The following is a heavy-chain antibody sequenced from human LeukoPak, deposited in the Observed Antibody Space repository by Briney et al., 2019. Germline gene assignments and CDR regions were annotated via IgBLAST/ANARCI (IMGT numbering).Heavy chain of an antibody. CDR1: GFTFSSYA. CDR3: AKGKDIVVVPAALGHAFDI. V-gene: IGHV3-23*01. D-gene: IGHD2-2*01. Sequence: GGSLRLSCAASGFTFSSYAMSWVRQAPGKGLEWVSAISGSGGSTYYADSVKGRFTISRDNSKYTLYLQMNSLRAEDTAVYYCAKGKDIVVVPAALGHAFDIWGQGTMVTVSS. CDR2: ISGSGGST. J-gene: IGHJ3*02.